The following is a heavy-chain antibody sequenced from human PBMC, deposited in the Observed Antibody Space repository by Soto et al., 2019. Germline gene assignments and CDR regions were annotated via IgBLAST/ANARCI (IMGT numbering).Heavy chain of an antibody. CDR2: INPNSGGT. CDR3: ATSRTSIAAPGETKYYFDS. V-gene: IGHV1-2*04. Sequence: GXSVKVSCETSGYTFTYFYMHWVRQSPGQGLEWMGWINPNSGGTKYAQNFQGWVTMTRDTSISTAYMELSRLRSDDTAVYYCATSRTSIAAPGETKYYFDSWGQGTLVTGS. CDR1: GYTFTYFY. J-gene: IGHJ4*02. D-gene: IGHD6-13*01.